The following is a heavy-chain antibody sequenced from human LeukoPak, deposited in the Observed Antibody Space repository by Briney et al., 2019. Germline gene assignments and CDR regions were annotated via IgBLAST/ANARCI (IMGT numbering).Heavy chain of an antibody. Sequence: PSQTLSLTCTVSGGSISSGDYYWSWIRQPPGKGLEWIGYIYYSGSTYYNPSLKSRVTISVDTSKNQFSLKLSSVTAADTAVYYCARVSGYSYGGNDYWGQGTLVTVSS. J-gene: IGHJ4*02. CDR3: ARVSGYSYGGNDY. CDR2: IYYSGST. V-gene: IGHV4-30-4*08. D-gene: IGHD5-18*01. CDR1: GGSISSGDYY.